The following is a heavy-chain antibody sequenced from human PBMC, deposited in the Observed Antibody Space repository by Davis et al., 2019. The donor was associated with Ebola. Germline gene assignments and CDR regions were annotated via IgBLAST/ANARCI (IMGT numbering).Heavy chain of an antibody. CDR1: GFTFSSYS. V-gene: IGHV3-21*04. CDR2: ISSSSSYI. CDR3: AREDVVVVAGLYYYYGMDV. J-gene: IGHJ6*04. D-gene: IGHD2-15*01. Sequence: GESLKISCAASGFTFSSYSMNWVRQAPGKGLEWVSSISSSSSYIYYADSVKGRFTISRDNAKNSLYLQMNSLRAEDTAVYYCAREDVVVVAGLYYYYGMDVWGKGTTVTVSS.